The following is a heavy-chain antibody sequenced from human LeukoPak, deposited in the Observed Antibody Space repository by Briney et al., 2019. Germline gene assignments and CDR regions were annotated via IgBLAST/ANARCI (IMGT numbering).Heavy chain of an antibody. J-gene: IGHJ4*02. D-gene: IGHD3-10*01. CDR3: AREAVHYGSGSLDY. CDR1: GGSISSYY. Sequence: TETLSLTCTVSGGSISSYYWSWIRQPAGKGLEWIGRIHSSGSTNYSPSLKSRVAMSLDTSKNQFSLELSSVTAADTAVYYCAREAVHYGSGSLDYWGQGTLVTVSS. CDR2: IHSSGST. V-gene: IGHV4-4*07.